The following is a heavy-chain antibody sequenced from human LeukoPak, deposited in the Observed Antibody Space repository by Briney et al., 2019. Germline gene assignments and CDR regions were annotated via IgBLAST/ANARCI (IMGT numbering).Heavy chain of an antibody. CDR3: ARAPYSSGWYYYYYYGMDV. D-gene: IGHD6-19*01. CDR1: GGTFSSYA. J-gene: IGHJ6*02. V-gene: IGHV1-69*01. Sequence: SVKVSFKASGGTFSSYAISWVRQAPGQGLEWMGGIIPIFGTANYAQKFQGRVTITADESTSTAYMELSSLRSEDTAVYYCARAPYSSGWYYYYYYGMDVWGQGTTVTVSS. CDR2: IIPIFGTA.